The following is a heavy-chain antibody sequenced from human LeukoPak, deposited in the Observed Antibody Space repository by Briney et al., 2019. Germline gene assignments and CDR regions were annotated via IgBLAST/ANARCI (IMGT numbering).Heavy chain of an antibody. J-gene: IGHJ4*02. V-gene: IGHV4-39*07. Sequence: PSETLSLTCTVSGGSISSSSYYWGWIRQPPGKGLEWIGSIYYSGSTYYNPSLKSRVTISVDTSKNQFSLKLSSVTAADTAVYYCAREYSSSSGLSFDYWGQGTLVTVSS. CDR2: IYYSGST. CDR1: GGSISSSSYY. D-gene: IGHD6-6*01. CDR3: AREYSSSSGLSFDY.